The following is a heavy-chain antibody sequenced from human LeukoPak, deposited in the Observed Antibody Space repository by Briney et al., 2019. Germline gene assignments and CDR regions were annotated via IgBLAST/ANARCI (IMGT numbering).Heavy chain of an antibody. V-gene: IGHV3-21*01. Sequence: GGSLRLSCAASGFTFSSYSMNWVRQAPGKGLEWVSSISSSSSYIYYADSVKGRFTISRDNAKNSLYLQMNSLRAEDTAVYYCASDFYDSSGHYYGDDYWGQGTLVTVSS. J-gene: IGHJ4*02. CDR2: ISSSSSYI. CDR3: ASDFYDSSGHYYGDDY. D-gene: IGHD3-22*01. CDR1: GFTFSSYS.